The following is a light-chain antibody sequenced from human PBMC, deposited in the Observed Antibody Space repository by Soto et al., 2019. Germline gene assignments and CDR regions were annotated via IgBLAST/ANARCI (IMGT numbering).Light chain of an antibody. Sequence: QSALTQPASVSGSPGRSVTISCTGTSTDVGDFNYVSWYQHLPGRAPKLIIYDVSNRPSGISYRFSDSKSDRSAYLTISGLQAEDEADYYCISYSSSTTHVVFGGGTKLTVL. CDR3: ISYSSSTTHVV. CDR2: DVS. V-gene: IGLV2-14*03. CDR1: STDVGDFNY. J-gene: IGLJ2*01.